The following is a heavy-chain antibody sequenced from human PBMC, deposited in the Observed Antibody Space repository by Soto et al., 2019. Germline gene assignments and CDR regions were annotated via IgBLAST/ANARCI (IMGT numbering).Heavy chain of an antibody. Sequence: SETLSLTCAVYGGSFSGYYWSWIRQPPGKGLEWIGEINHSGSTNYNPSLKSRVTISVDTSKNQFSLKLSSVTAADTAVYYCARHSADLDYYTDVWGKGTTVTVSS. D-gene: IGHD6-13*01. CDR2: INHSGST. CDR3: ARHSADLDYYTDV. V-gene: IGHV4-34*01. J-gene: IGHJ6*03. CDR1: GGSFSGYY.